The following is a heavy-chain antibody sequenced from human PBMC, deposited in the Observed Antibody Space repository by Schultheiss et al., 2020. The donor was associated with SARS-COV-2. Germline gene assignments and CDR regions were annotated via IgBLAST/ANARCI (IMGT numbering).Heavy chain of an antibody. CDR3: ARDRGSGWPYYYYYMDV. D-gene: IGHD6-19*01. V-gene: IGHV4-39*07. CDR2: IYYSGST. CDR1: GGSISSSSYY. Sequence: SETLSLTCTVSGGSISSSSYYWGWIRQPPGKGLEWIGSIYYSGSTYYNPSLKSRVSISADTSKSRFSLRLSSVTAADTAVYYCARDRGSGWPYYYYYMDVWGKGTTVTVSS. J-gene: IGHJ6*03.